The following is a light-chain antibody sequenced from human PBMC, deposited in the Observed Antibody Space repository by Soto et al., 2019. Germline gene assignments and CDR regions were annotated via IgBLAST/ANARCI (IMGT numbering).Light chain of an antibody. CDR3: AAWDDSLSGYV. CDR2: KND. Sequence: QLVLTQPPSASGTPGQRVTISCSGSSSNIGRNSVYWYQQLPGTAPKLLIYKNDQRPSGVPDRFSGSKSGTSASLAISGLRSEDEADYYCAAWDDSLSGYVFGTGTKLTVL. V-gene: IGLV1-47*01. J-gene: IGLJ1*01. CDR1: SSNIGRNS.